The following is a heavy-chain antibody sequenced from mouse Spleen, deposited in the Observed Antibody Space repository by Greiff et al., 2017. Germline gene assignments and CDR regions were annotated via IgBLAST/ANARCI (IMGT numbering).Heavy chain of an antibody. CDR1: GFTFSDYG. Sequence: EVKLMESGGGLVKPGGSLKLSCAASGFTFSDYGMAWVRQAPGKGPEWVAFISNLAYSIYYADTVTGRFTISRENAKNTLYLQMSSLKSEDTAMYYCARHYDYDGFDYWGQGTTLTVSS. CDR3: ARHYDYDGFDY. V-gene: IGHV5-15*01. CDR2: ISNLAYSI. J-gene: IGHJ2*01. D-gene: IGHD2-4*01.